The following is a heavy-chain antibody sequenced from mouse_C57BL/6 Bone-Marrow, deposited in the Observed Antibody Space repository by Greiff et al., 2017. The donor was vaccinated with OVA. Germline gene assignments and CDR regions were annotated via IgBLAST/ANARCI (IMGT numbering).Heavy chain of an antibody. J-gene: IGHJ2*01. CDR3: ARHAFITTVVADYFDY. CDR2: FYPGSGRI. V-gene: IGHV1-62-2*01. D-gene: IGHD1-1*01. CDR1: GYTFTEYT. Sequence: VQLQQSGAELVKPGASVKLSCKASGYTFTEYTIHWVKQRSGQGLEWIGWFYPGSGRIKYNEKFKDKATLTADKSSSTVYMVLSRLTSEDSAVYFCARHAFITTVVADYFDYWGQGTTLTVSS.